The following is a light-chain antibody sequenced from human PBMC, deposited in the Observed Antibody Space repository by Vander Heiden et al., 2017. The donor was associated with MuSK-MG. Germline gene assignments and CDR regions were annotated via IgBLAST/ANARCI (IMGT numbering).Light chain of an antibody. Sequence: DIQMTQSPSSLSASVGDRVTITCRASQSISSYLNWYQQKPGKAPKLLIYAACSLQSGVPSRFSGSGSGTDFTLTISSLQPEDFATYYCQQSDSTPLTFGHGTKVDIK. CDR2: AAC. CDR1: QSISSY. J-gene: IGKJ3*01. CDR3: QQSDSTPLT. V-gene: IGKV1-39*01.